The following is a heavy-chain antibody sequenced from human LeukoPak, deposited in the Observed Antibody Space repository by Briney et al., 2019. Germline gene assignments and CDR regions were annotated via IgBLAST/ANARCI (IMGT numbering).Heavy chain of an antibody. CDR2: IKQDGSEK. J-gene: IGHJ5*02. D-gene: IGHD4-17*01. V-gene: IGHV3-7*01. CDR1: GFTFSSYW. Sequence: GGSLRLSCAASGFTFSSYWMSWVRQAPGKGLEWVASIKQDGSEKYYVDSVKGRFTISRDNAKNSLYLQVNSLRAEDTALYYCARAPGEGWFDPWGQGTLVTVSS. CDR3: ARAPGEGWFDP.